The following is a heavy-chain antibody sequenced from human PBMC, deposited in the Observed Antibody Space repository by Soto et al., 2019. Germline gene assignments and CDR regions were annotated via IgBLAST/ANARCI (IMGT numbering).Heavy chain of an antibody. V-gene: IGHV1-2*02. D-gene: IGHD6-13*01. Sequence: GASVKVSCKASGYPLTAKYLHWVRQAPGRGLEWMGWINPSSGGTKEAQKFRGRVTMTRDTSISAAYMELSGLTSDDTAVYYCAKGGSSWTEWFDPWGQGTLVTVSS. J-gene: IGHJ5*02. CDR1: GYPLTAKY. CDR3: AKGGSSWTEWFDP. CDR2: INPSSGGT.